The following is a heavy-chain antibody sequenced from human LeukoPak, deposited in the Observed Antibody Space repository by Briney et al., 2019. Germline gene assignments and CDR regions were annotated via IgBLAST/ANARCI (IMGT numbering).Heavy chain of an antibody. J-gene: IGHJ5*02. Sequence: SETLSLTCAVYGGSFSGYYWSWIRQPPGKGLEWIGEINHSGSTNYNPSLKSRVTISVDTSKNQFSLKLSSVTAADTAVYYCARLRRGGIAALWYWDWFDPWGQGTLVTVSS. CDR3: ARLRRGGIAALWYWDWFDP. V-gene: IGHV4-34*01. CDR1: GGSFSGYY. D-gene: IGHD6-13*01. CDR2: INHSGST.